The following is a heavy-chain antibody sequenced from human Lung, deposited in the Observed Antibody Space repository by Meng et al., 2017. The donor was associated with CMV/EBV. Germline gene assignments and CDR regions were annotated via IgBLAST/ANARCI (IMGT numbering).Heavy chain of an antibody. V-gene: IGHV3-23*01. CDR2: ISGSGGST. CDR1: GFTFSSYA. D-gene: IGHD3-10*01. J-gene: IGHJ6*02. CDR3: AKGIKKGSGSYYPYGMDV. Sequence: GGSLRLSCAASGFTFSSYAMSWVRQAPGKGLEWVSAISGSGGSTYYADSVKGRFTISRDNSKNTLYLQMNSLRAEDTAVYYCAKGIKKGSGSYYPYGMDVWGQGTTVT.